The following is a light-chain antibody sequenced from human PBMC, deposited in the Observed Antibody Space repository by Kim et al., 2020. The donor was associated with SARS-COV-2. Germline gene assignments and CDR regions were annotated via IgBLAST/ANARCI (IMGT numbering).Light chain of an antibody. CDR3: QQYGSSPRT. Sequence: SPGDRAPLSCRASQSVSSSYLAWYQQKPGQAPRFLIYGASSRATGIPDRFSGSGSGTDFTLTISRLEPEDFAVYYCQQYGSSPRTFGQGTKVDIK. J-gene: IGKJ1*01. CDR1: QSVSSSY. V-gene: IGKV3-20*01. CDR2: GAS.